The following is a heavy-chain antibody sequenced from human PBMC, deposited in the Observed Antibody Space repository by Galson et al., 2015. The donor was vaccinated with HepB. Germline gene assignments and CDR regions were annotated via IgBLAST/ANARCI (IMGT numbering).Heavy chain of an antibody. CDR1: GFTFSSYS. CDR3: TEGDRSFDY. V-gene: IGHV3-49*04. Sequence: SLRLSCAASGFTFSSYSMNWVRQAPGKGLEWVGFTRSKAYGGTTEYAASVKGRFTISRDDSKSIAYLQMNSLKTEDTAVYYCTEGDRSFDYWGQGTLVTVSS. J-gene: IGHJ4*02. CDR2: TRSKAYGGTT. D-gene: IGHD2-21*02.